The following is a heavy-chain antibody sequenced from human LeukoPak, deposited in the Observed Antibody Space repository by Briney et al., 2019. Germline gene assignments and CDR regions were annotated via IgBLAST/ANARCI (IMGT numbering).Heavy chain of an antibody. V-gene: IGHV1-58*02. J-gene: IGHJ4*02. Sequence: SVKVSCKASGFTFTSSAMQWVRQARGQRLEWVGWIVVGSGNTNYAQKFQERVTITRDMSTSTAYMELSSLRSEDTAVYYCAADPGANHSGSGGSAPMAEDDYWGQGTLVTVSS. D-gene: IGHD2-15*01. CDR2: IVVGSGNT. CDR1: GFTFTSSA. CDR3: AADPGANHSGSGGSAPMAEDDY.